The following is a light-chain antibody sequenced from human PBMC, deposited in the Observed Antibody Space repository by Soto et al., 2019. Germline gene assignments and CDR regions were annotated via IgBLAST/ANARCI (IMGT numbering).Light chain of an antibody. CDR2: EVI. J-gene: IGLJ2*01. CDR1: SSDVGTYDY. CDR3: AAWDDSLSGVV. Sequence: QSALTQPASVSGSPGQSITISCTGTSSDVGTYDYVSWYQQYPGKAPKLIIYEVIHRPSGVSNRFSGSKSGNTASLTISGLQAEDEADYYCAAWDDSLSGVVFGGGTKLTVL. V-gene: IGLV2-14*01.